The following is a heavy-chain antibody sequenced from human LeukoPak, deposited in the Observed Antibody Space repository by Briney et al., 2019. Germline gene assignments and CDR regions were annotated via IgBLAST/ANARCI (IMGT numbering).Heavy chain of an antibody. Sequence: SETLSLICTVSGGSISSGYWNWIRQPPGKGLDWIGYIYYSGSTKYNPSLMSRVTISVDTSKNQFSLNLTSVTAADTAMYYCARGSPLDWYFDLWGRGTLVSVSS. CDR1: GGSISSGY. J-gene: IGHJ2*01. CDR3: ARGSPLDWYFDL. CDR2: IYYSGST. V-gene: IGHV4-59*01.